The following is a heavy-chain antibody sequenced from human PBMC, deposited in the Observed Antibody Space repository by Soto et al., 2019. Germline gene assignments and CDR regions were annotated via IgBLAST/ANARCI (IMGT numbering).Heavy chain of an antibody. CDR2: TYYRSKWYN. Sequence: SQTLSLTCAISGDSVSSNSAAWNWIRQSPSRGLEWLGRTYYRSKWYNDYAGSVKSRVTINPDTSKNQFSLQLNSVTPEDTAVYYCARGRRYFDWLGRNYYYGMDVWGQGTTVTVYS. CDR1: GDSVSSNSAA. V-gene: IGHV6-1*01. D-gene: IGHD3-9*01. J-gene: IGHJ6*02. CDR3: ARGRRYFDWLGRNYYYGMDV.